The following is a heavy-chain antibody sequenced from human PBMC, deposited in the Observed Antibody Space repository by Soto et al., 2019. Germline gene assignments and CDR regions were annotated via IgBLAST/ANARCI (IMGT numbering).Heavy chain of an antibody. CDR1: GFTFSGYW. V-gene: IGHV3-74*01. D-gene: IGHD2-2*01. Sequence: EVQLVESGGGLVQPGGSLRLSCAGSGFTFSGYWMHWVRQAPGKGPVWVSRLNPNGTFTTNADSVKGRFTISRDNAKNTVYLQMTSLRADDTAVYYCARGGTSTTYLGLLYNWGQGTVVTVSS. J-gene: IGHJ4*02. CDR3: ARGGTSTTYLGLLYN. CDR2: LNPNGTFT.